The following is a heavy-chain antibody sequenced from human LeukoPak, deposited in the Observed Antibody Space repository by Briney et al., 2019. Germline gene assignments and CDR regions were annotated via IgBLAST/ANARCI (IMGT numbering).Heavy chain of an antibody. J-gene: IGHJ4*02. CDR1: GGSISSGSYY. Sequence: TLSLTCTVSGGSISSGSYYWSWIRRPAGKGLEWIGRIYTSGSTNYNPSLKSRVTISVDTSKNQFSLKLSSVTAADTAVYYCARDDGFWSGYFGYWGQGTLVTVSS. V-gene: IGHV4-61*02. CDR3: ARDDGFWSGYFGY. D-gene: IGHD3-3*01. CDR2: IYTSGST.